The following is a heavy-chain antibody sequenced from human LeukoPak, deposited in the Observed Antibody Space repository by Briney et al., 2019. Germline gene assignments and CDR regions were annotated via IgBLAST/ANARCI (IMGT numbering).Heavy chain of an antibody. D-gene: IGHD3-10*01. CDR2: IYPGDSDT. J-gene: IGHJ4*02. CDR3: ARRTTGWFGELLGGGYFDY. V-gene: IGHV5-51*01. Sequence: GESLKISCKGSGYSFTSYWIGWVRQMPGKGLEWMGIIYPGDSDTRYSPSFQGQATISADKSISTAYLQWSSLKASDTAMYYCARRTTGWFGELLGGGYFDYWGQGTLVTVSS. CDR1: GYSFTSYW.